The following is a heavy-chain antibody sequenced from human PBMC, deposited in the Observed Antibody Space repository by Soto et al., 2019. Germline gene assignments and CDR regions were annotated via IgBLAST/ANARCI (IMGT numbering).Heavy chain of an antibody. V-gene: IGHV4-31*03. CDR3: SRGILV. CDR2: ISYGGST. Sequence: QVQLQESGPGLVKPSQTLTLTCTVSGGSINSGGYCWSWIRQHPGKGLDWIGCISYGGSTSYNPSLKSRVTISVDTSKNQFSLKLTSVTAADTAVYYCSRGILVWGQGALITVSS. CDR1: GGSINSGGYC. D-gene: IGHD5-18*01. J-gene: IGHJ4*02.